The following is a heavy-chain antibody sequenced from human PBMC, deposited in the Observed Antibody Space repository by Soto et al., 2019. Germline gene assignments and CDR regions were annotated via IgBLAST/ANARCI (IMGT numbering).Heavy chain of an antibody. J-gene: IGHJ2*01. CDR2: IYYSGST. V-gene: IGHV4-61*08. CDR3: ARGYYSSWYWCDR. Sequence: QVQLQESGPGLVKPSETLSLTCTVSVSGGSVSTGVHYWSWIRQPPGKGLEWIGYIYYSGSTNYNPSLKSRVTVSVDTSKNQFSLKLTSVTAADTAVYYCARGYYSSWYWCDRWGRGTLVTVSS. D-gene: IGHD6-13*01. CDR1: GGSVSTGVHY.